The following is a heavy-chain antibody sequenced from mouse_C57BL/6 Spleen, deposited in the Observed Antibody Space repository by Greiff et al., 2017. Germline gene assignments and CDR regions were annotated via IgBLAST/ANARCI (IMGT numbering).Heavy chain of an antibody. V-gene: IGHV5-17*01. J-gene: IGHJ2*01. CDR1: GFTFSDYG. CDR2: ISSGSSTI. Sequence: EVQLVESGGGLVKPGGSLKLSCAASGFTFSDYGMHWVRQAPEKGLEWVAYISSGSSTIHYADTVKGRFTISRDNAKNTLFLQMTSLRSEDTAMYYCAREDYGYDGDFDYWGQGTTLTVSS. D-gene: IGHD2-2*01. CDR3: AREDYGYDGDFDY.